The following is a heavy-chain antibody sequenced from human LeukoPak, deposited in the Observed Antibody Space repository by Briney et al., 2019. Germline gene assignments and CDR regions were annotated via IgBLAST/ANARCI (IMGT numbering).Heavy chain of an antibody. J-gene: IGHJ5*02. CDR2: IIPILGIA. D-gene: IGHD2-8*01. CDR3: ARVSGFCTNGVCPSFDP. CDR1: GGTFSSYA. Sequence: SVKVSCKASGGTFSSYAISWVRQAPGQGLEWMGRIIPILGIANYAQKFQGRVTITADESTSTAYMELSSLRSEDTAVYYCARVSGFCTNGVCPSFDPWGQGTLVTVSS. V-gene: IGHV1-69*04.